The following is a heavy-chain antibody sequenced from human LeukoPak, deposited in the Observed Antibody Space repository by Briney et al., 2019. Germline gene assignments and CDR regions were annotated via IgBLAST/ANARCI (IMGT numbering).Heavy chain of an antibody. D-gene: IGHD4-17*01. CDR2: ISSSGSTI. J-gene: IGHJ6*03. V-gene: IGHV3-48*03. CDR1: GFTFSSYE. CDR3: ARDAGDDYGDYVYYYYYMDV. Sequence: GGSLRLSCAASGFTFSSYEMNWVRQAPGKGLEWVSYISSSGSTIYYADSVKGRFTISRDNAKNSLYLQMNSLRAEDTAVYYCARDAGDDYGDYVYYYYYMDVWGKGTTVTISS.